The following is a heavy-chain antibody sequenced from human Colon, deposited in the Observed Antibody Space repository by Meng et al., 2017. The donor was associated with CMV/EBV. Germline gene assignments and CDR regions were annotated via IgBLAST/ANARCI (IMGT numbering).Heavy chain of an antibody. Sequence: TSGVGGGWIRQPPGKALEWLALIYWNDDKRYSPSLKSRLTITKDTSPNPVILPMTNISPVYTATYYCSHFSSAYYYDISCSFPWFAPFVQGTLVTVSS. CDR3: SHFSSAYYYDISCSFPWFAP. J-gene: IGHJ5*02. D-gene: IGHD3-22*01. CDR2: IYWNDDK. V-gene: IGHV2-5*01. CDR1: TSGVG.